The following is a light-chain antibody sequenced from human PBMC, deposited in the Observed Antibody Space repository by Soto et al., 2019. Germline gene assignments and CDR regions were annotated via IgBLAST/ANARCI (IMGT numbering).Light chain of an antibody. J-gene: IGLJ2*01. CDR1: NIGSKS. Sequence: SYELTQPPSVSVAPGQTARITCGEDNIGSKSVQWYQQRPGQAPVLVVYDDSDRASGIPERFSGSNSGNTATLTISRVEAGDEADYHCQVWDTISDPVVFGGGTQLTVL. V-gene: IGLV3-21*02. CDR2: DDS. CDR3: QVWDTISDPVV.